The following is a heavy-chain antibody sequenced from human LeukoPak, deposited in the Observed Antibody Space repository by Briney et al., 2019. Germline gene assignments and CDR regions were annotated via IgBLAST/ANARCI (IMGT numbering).Heavy chain of an antibody. V-gene: IGHV4-31*03. CDR3: ARRAVAGTGTTYYYYYMDV. Sequence: SQTLSLTCTVSGASISSGGYYWSWIRQHPGKGLEWIGYISYSGTTDYNPSLRSRVTISVDTSKNQFSLKLSSVTAADTAVYYCARRAVAGTGTTYYYYYMDVWGKGTTVTVSS. J-gene: IGHJ6*03. D-gene: IGHD6-19*01. CDR2: ISYSGTT. CDR1: GASISSGGYY.